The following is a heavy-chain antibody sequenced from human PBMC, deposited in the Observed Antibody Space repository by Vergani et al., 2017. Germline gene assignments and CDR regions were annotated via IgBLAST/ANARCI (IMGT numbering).Heavy chain of an antibody. D-gene: IGHD2-2*01. V-gene: IGHV3-11*04. J-gene: IGHJ5*02. CDR3: ARENLLPRWFDP. CDR1: GFTFSDYY. Sequence: QVQLVESGGGLVKPGGSLRLSCAASGFTFSDYYMSWIRQAPGKGLEWVSYISSSSSTIYYADSVKGRFTISRDNAKNSLYLQMNSLRDEDMAVYYCARENLLPRWFDPWGQGTLVTVSS. CDR2: ISSSSSTI.